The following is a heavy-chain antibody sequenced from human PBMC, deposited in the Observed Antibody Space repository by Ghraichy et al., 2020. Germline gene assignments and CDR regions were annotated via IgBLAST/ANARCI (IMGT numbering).Heavy chain of an antibody. Sequence: LSLTCVASGFTFSNYWMHWVRQAPGKGLVWVSRITSDGSNTLYADSVKGRFTISRDNNKNTVYLQMNSLGAEDTAVYYCATGARQYYDRWGRGTLVTVSS. V-gene: IGHV3-74*03. CDR1: GFTFSNYW. J-gene: IGHJ2*01. D-gene: IGHD7-27*01. CDR3: ATGARQYYDR. CDR2: ITSDGSNT.